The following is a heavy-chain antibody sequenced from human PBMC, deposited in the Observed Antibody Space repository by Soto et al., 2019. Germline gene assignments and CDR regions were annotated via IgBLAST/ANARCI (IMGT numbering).Heavy chain of an antibody. CDR1: GGSISSGGYS. Sequence: QLQLQESGSGLVKPSQTLSLTCAVSGGSISSGGYSWSWIRQPPGKGLEWIGYIYHSGSTYYIPSLKSRVTISVDRSKNQFSLKLSSVTAADTAVYYCARTGGGDPNWFDPWGQGTLVTVSS. J-gene: IGHJ5*02. V-gene: IGHV4-30-2*01. CDR2: IYHSGST. CDR3: ARTGGGDPNWFDP. D-gene: IGHD2-21*02.